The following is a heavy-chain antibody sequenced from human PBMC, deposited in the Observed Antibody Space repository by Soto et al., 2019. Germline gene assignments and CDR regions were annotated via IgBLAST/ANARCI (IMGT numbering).Heavy chain of an antibody. V-gene: IGHV4-30-2*01. CDR1: GGSISSGGYS. J-gene: IGHJ4*02. CDR3: ARVRGYSYGFDY. D-gene: IGHD5-18*01. Sequence: SETLSLTCAVSGGSISSGGYSWSWIRQPPGKGLEWIGYIYHSGSTYYNPSLQSRVTISVDRSKNQFSLKLSSVTAADTAVYYCARVRGYSYGFDYWGQGTLVTVSS. CDR2: IYHSGST.